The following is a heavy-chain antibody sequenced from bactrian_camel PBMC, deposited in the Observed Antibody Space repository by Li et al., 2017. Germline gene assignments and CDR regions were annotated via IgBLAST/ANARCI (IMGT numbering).Heavy chain of an antibody. V-gene: IGHV3S54*01. CDR2: MWNRAGET. Sequence: HVQLVESGGGSVQAGGSLRLSCVAAGYRLSTACVGWFRQPPGEEREAVASMWNRAGETYYADAVKGRFTISQDKAKNTAYLQMNSLKSEDTAVYYCAEGRGSRGEHCYSLNNWDQGTQVTVS. CDR3: AEGRGSRGEHCYSLNN. J-gene: IGHJ4*01. D-gene: IGHD6*01. CDR1: GYRLSTAC.